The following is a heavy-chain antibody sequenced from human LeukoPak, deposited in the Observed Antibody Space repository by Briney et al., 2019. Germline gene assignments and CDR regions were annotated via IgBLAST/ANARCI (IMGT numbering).Heavy chain of an antibody. CDR1: GGTFSSYA. D-gene: IGHD5/OR15-5a*01. Sequence: ASVKVSCKASGGTFSSYAISWVRQAPGQGLEWMGGIIPIFGTANYAQKFQGRVTITADESTSTAYMELSSLRSEDTAVYYCARAPLVSSRPYYYYGMDVWGQGTTVTVSS. CDR2: IIPIFGTA. CDR3: ARAPLVSSRPYYYYGMDV. V-gene: IGHV1-69*13. J-gene: IGHJ6*02.